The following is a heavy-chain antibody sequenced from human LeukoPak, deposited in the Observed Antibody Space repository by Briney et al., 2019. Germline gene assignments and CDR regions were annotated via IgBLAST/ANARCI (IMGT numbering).Heavy chain of an antibody. D-gene: IGHD3-3*01. V-gene: IGHV3-48*03. Sequence: PGGSLRLSCAASGFTLSSYEMNWVRQAPGKGLEWVSYISSSGSTIYYADSVKGRFTISRDNAKNSLYLQMNSLRAEDTAVYYCARWRSGPFDYWGQGTLVTVSS. CDR2: ISSSGSTI. J-gene: IGHJ4*02. CDR1: GFTLSSYE. CDR3: ARWRSGPFDY.